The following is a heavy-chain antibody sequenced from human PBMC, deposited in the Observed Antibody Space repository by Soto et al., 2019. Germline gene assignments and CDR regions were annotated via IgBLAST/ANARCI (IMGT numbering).Heavy chain of an antibody. V-gene: IGHV4-59*01. CDR3: ARSGSYNYYYGMDV. J-gene: IGHJ6*02. D-gene: IGHD1-26*01. CDR2: IYYSGST. CDR1: GGSISSYY. Sequence: KPSETLSLTCTVSGGSISSYYWSWIRQPPGKGLEWIGYIYYSGSTNYNPSLKSRVTISVDTSKNQFSLKLSSVTAADTAVYYCARSGSYNYYYGMDVWGQGTTVTVSS.